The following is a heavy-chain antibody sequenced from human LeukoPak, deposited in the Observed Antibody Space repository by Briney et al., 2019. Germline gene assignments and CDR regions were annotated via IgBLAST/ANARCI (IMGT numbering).Heavy chain of an antibody. Sequence: GGSLRLSCAASGFTFSSYAMSWVRQAPGKGLEWVSAISGSGGSTYYADSVKGRFTISRDNSKNTLYLQMNSLRAEDTAVYYCAKSVAYCDGDCWDAFDIWGQGTMVTVSS. J-gene: IGHJ3*02. D-gene: IGHD2-21*02. CDR1: GFTFSSYA. CDR2: ISGSGGST. CDR3: AKSVAYCDGDCWDAFDI. V-gene: IGHV3-23*01.